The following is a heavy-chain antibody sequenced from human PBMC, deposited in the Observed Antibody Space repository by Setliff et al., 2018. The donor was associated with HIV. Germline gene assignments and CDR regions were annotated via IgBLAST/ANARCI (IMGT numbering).Heavy chain of an antibody. CDR3: ARGSCFNTGCLDS. CDR2: FHYSGST. V-gene: IGHV4-39*07. Sequence: SETLSLTCNVSGGSFTSSTYYWGWIRQPPGKGLEWIGSFHYSGSTSYNPSLRSRVTISVDTSKNQFSLKLSSVTAADTAVYYCARGSCFNTGCLDSWGQGALVTVSS. J-gene: IGHJ4*02. CDR1: GGSFTSSTYY. D-gene: IGHD2-2*01.